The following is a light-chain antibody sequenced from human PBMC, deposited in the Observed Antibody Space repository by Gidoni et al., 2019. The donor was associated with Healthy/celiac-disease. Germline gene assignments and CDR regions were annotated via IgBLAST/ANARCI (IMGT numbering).Light chain of an antibody. Sequence: EIVLTQSPGTLSLSPGERATLSCRASQSVSSSYLAWYQQKPGQAPRLLIYGASSRATGIPDRFSGSWSGTDFTLTISRLEPEDLAVYYCQQYGSSPSWTFXQXTKVEIK. V-gene: IGKV3-20*01. CDR2: GAS. J-gene: IGKJ1*01. CDR1: QSVSSSY. CDR3: QQYGSSPSWT.